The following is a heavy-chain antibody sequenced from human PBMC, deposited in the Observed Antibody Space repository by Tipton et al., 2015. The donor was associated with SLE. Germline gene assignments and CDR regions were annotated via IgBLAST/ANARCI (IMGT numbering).Heavy chain of an antibody. J-gene: IGHJ2*01. CDR2: ISVDGSNK. Sequence: RSLRLSCAASGFTFSSYNMNWVRQAPGKGLEWVTAISVDGSNKYYADSVKGRFTISRDNSENTLYLQMNSLRAEDTAVYYCARETTVTTRAGYFDLWGRGTLVTVSS. V-gene: IGHV3-30*03. CDR3: ARETTVTTRAGYFDL. D-gene: IGHD4-17*01. CDR1: GFTFSSYN.